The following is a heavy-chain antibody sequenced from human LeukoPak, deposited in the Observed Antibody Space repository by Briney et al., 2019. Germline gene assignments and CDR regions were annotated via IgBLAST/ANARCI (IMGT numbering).Heavy chain of an antibody. V-gene: IGHV4-4*07. CDR2: IYTSGST. J-gene: IGHJ4*02. CDR1: GGSLSSYY. D-gene: IGHD6-13*01. CDR3: AREGIAAGSFYFDY. Sequence: PSETLSLTCTVSGGSLSSYYWSWIRQPAGKGLEWIGRIYTSGSTNYNPSLKSRVTMSVDTSKNLFSLKLSSVTAADTAVYYCAREGIAAGSFYFDYWGQGTLVTVSS.